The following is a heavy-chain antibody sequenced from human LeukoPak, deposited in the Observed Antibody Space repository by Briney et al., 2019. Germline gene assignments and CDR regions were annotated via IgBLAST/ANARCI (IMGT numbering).Heavy chain of an antibody. CDR2: IWYDGSNR. CDR3: ARVDSSDIVVVPAAISGGFDP. J-gene: IGHJ5*02. CDR1: GFTFSSYG. V-gene: IGHV3-33*01. D-gene: IGHD2-2*02. Sequence: GGSLRLSCAASGFTFSSYGMHWVRQAPGKGLEWVAVIWYDGSNRYYADSVKGRFTISRDNSKNTLYLQMNSLRAEDTAVYYCARVDSSDIVVVPAAISGGFDPWGQGTLVTVSS.